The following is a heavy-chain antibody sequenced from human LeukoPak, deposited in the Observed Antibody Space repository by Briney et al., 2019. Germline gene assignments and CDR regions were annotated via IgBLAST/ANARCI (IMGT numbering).Heavy chain of an antibody. CDR3: ARGGYYGSGNDFRFDP. Sequence: SETLSLTCIVSGYSISSGYYWGWIRQPPGKGLEWIGSIYHSGSTYYNPSLKSRVTILVDTSKNQFSLKLSSVTAADTAVYYCARGGYYGSGNDFRFDPWGQGTLVTVSS. CDR2: IYHSGST. V-gene: IGHV4-38-2*02. D-gene: IGHD3-10*01. CDR1: GYSISSGYY. J-gene: IGHJ5*02.